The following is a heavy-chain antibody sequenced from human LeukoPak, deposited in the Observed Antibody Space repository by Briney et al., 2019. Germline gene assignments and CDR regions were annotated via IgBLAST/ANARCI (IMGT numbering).Heavy chain of an antibody. J-gene: IGHJ3*01. Sequence: GGSLRLSCAASGFTLRSNWMSWVRQAPGKGLDWVGFIRYEGNNKYYADSVKGRFSISRDNSKNTLYLQMNSLRVEDTAVYYCAKYRNPDDFGDYVSFSPHAFDLRGQGTMVTVSS. CDR3: AKYRNPDDFGDYVSFSPHAFDL. V-gene: IGHV3-30*02. CDR1: GFTLRSNW. CDR2: IRYEGNNK. D-gene: IGHD4-17*01.